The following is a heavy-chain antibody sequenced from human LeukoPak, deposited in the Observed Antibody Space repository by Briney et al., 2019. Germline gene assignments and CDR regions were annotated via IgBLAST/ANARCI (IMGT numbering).Heavy chain of an antibody. J-gene: IGHJ4*02. D-gene: IGHD5-12*01. CDR3: SRGPGYRGD. Sequence: KASETLSLTCTVSGGSISSYYWSWIRQPPGKGLEWIGYIYYSGSTNYNRPLTSHDTISTDTSKMQCSLKLTSVTAADTGVYYSSRGPGYRGDWGQGTLVTVSS. CDR2: IYYSGST. CDR1: GGSISSYY. V-gene: IGHV4-59*01.